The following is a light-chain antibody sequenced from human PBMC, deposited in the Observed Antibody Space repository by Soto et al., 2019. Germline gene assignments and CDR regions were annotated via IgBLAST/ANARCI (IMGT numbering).Light chain of an antibody. V-gene: IGKV3-11*01. J-gene: IGKJ4*01. CDR3: QQRSNWPPVT. Sequence: EIVLTQAPATLSLSPGERATLSCSASQSINRHLAWYRQKTGQAPRLLIYDASNRATGIPARFSGSGSGTDFTLTISSLEPEDFGVYYCQQRSNWPPVTFGGGTKVDIK. CDR2: DAS. CDR1: QSINRH.